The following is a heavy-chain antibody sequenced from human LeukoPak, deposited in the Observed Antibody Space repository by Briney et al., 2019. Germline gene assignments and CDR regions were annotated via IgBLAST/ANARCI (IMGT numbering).Heavy chain of an antibody. V-gene: IGHV4-4*07. D-gene: IGHD5-12*01. CDR1: GGSISSYY. Sequence: SETLSLTCTVSGGSISSYYWSWIRQPAGKGLEWIGRIYTSGSTNYNPSLKSRVTMSVDTSKNQFSLKLSSVTAADTAVYYCARANSGDNYYYYYMDVWGKGTTVTVSS. CDR2: IYTSGST. CDR3: ARANSGDNYYYYYMDV. J-gene: IGHJ6*03.